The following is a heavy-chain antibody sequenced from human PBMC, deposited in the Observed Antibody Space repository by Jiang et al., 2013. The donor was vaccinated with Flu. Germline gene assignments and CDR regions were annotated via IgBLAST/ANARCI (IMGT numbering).Heavy chain of an antibody. CDR2: IIPIFGTA. Sequence: GAEVKKPGSSVKVSCKASGDTFSYSISWVRQAPGQGLEWMGGIIPIFGTAHYAQNFQGRVTITADESTSTAYMELNSLTSEDTAVYYCATRAHLILSGSFYLYDYFDPWGQGTLVTVSS. CDR3: ATRAHLILSGSFYLYDYFDP. D-gene: IGHD1-26*01. V-gene: IGHV1-69*01. CDR1: GDTFSYS. J-gene: IGHJ5*02.